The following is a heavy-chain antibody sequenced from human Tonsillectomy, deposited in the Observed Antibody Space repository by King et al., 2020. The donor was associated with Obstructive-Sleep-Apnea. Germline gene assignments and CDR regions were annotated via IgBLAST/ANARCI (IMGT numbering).Heavy chain of an antibody. D-gene: IGHD3-22*01. Sequence: VQLQESGPVLEKPSETLSLTCTVSGGFISRYYWSGIRQPPGKGLWWVGYIYYIGSTNYNPTLKSRVNIPVDTSTSQFSLKLSSVTAADTAVYYCAREDYYDSSGKFDYWGQGTLVTVSS. CDR1: GGFISRYY. CDR2: IYYIGST. V-gene: IGHV4-59*01. J-gene: IGHJ4*02. CDR3: AREDYYDSSGKFDY.